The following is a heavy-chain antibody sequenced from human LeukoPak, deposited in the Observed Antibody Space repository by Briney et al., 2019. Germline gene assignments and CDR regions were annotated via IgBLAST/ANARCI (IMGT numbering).Heavy chain of an antibody. V-gene: IGHV4-61*02. CDR1: DDSIGSGRYY. CDR2: LYTNENT. Sequence: SKPLSLTCSVPDDSIGSGRYYWTWIRQPTGKGLQWIGRLYTNENTNYNPSLASRVWISVDTSKTQFFLKLTSVAAADTAVYFCARGVVTDDYYMDVWGKGTAITVCS. CDR3: ARGVVTDDYYMDV. D-gene: IGHD2-21*02. J-gene: IGHJ6*03.